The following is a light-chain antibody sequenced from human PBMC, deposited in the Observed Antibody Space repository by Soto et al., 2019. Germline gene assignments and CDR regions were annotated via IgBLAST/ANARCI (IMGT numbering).Light chain of an antibody. CDR2: EVS. J-gene: IGLJ2*01. CDR3: SSYAGSNKV. V-gene: IGLV2-8*01. Sequence: QSALTQPPSASVSPGQSVTSSCTGTSSDVGGNNYVSWYQQHPGKAPKLMINEVSKRPSGVPDRFSGSKSCDTASLTVSGLQAEDEADYYCSSYAGSNKVFGGGTTVTVL. CDR1: SSDVGGNNY.